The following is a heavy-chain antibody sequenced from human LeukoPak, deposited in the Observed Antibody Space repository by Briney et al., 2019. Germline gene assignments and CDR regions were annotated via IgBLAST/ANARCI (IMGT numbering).Heavy chain of an antibody. CDR1: GFTFSVFW. CDR2: INPDGSTT. J-gene: IGHJ4*02. D-gene: IGHD7-27*01. CDR3: ARDMWGTFDY. Sequence: GGSLRLSCAASGFTFSVFWMHWVRQTPGTGPVWVSRINPDGSTTTYADSVKGRFTISRDNAKNTLYLQISSLRAEDTAVYYCARDMWGTFDYWGQGTLVTASS. V-gene: IGHV3-74*01.